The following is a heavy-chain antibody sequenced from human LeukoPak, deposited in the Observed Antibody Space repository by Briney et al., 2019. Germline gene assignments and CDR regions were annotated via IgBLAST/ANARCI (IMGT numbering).Heavy chain of an antibody. CDR1: GYTFTGYY. J-gene: IGHJ4*02. CDR3: ARLKYCYITSCFDW. CDR2: INPNSGGT. D-gene: IGHD2/OR15-2a*01. Sequence: RASVTVSCMASGYTFTGYYMHWVRQAPGQGLEGMGWINPNSGGTNYAQRFQGRVTMTRHTSISTAYMELRGRRADDPAVYYCARLKYCYITSCFDWRGQGTLGTVSA. V-gene: IGHV1-2*02.